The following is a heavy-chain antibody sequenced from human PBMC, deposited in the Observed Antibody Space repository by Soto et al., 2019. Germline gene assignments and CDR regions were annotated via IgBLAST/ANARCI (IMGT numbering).Heavy chain of an antibody. J-gene: IGHJ4*02. Sequence: GGSLRLSCAASGFSFSSYWMDWVRQAPGKGLEWVANINQDGSEKHYVDSVKGRFTISRDNAKNSLYLQMSSLTAEDSALYYCARSLDYWGQGTLVTVSS. V-gene: IGHV3-7*01. CDR2: INQDGSEK. CDR3: ARSLDY. CDR1: GFSFSSYW.